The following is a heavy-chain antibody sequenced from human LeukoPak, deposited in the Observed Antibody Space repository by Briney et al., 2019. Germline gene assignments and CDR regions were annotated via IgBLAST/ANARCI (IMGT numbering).Heavy chain of an antibody. J-gene: IGHJ2*01. CDR1: GFTFSSYA. CDR2: ISSSGSTI. Sequence: QPGGSLRLSCAASGFTFSSYAMSWVRQAPGKGLEWVSYISSSGSTIYYADSVKGRFTISRDNAKNSLYLQMNSLRAEDTAVYYCANTGDLDWYFDLWGRGTLVTVSS. V-gene: IGHV3-48*04. D-gene: IGHD7-27*01. CDR3: ANTGDLDWYFDL.